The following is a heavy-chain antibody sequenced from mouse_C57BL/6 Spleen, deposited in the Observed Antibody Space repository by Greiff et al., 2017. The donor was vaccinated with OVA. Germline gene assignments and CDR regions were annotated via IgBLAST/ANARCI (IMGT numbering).Heavy chain of an antibody. CDR1: GYTFTSYG. CDR3: ARSVRQDYYYAMDY. Sequence: EVQLQQSGAELVRPGSSVKMSCKTSGYTFTSYGINWVKQRPGQGLEWIGYIYIGNGYTESNEKFKGKATLTSDTSSSTAYMQLSSLTSEDSAIYFCARSVRQDYYYAMDYWGQGTSVTVSS. J-gene: IGHJ4*01. CDR2: IYIGNGYT. D-gene: IGHD2-14*01. V-gene: IGHV1-58*01.